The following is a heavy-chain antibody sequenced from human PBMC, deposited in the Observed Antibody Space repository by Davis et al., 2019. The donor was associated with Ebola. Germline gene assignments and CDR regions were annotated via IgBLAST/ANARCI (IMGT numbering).Heavy chain of an antibody. Sequence: SETLSLTCAVYGESFSGYQWIWIRQPPGKGLEWIGEINHSGSTSYNPSLESRVIISVDTSRNQFALKLRSVTAADTAVYFCAREGSGWYRRLDYWGQGTLVTVSS. CDR3: AREGSGWYRRLDY. J-gene: IGHJ4*02. D-gene: IGHD6-19*01. CDR2: INHSGST. CDR1: GESFSGYQ. V-gene: IGHV4-34*01.